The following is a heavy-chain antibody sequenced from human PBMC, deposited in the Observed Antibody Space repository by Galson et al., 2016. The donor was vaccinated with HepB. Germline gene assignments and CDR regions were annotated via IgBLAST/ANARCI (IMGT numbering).Heavy chain of an antibody. J-gene: IGHJ4*02. V-gene: IGHV5-51*01. D-gene: IGHD2-21*02. CDR1: GYTFTNYW. CDR2: INPSDSDT. Sequence: QSGAEVKKPGESLKISCQTSGYTFTNYWVGWVRQMPGKGLEWMGIINPSDSDTRDSPSFQDRVTMSADKSINTAYLQWSSLQASDTATYFCARVPLCDRGYCYFDYWGQGTLVTVSS. CDR3: ARVPLCDRGYCYFDY.